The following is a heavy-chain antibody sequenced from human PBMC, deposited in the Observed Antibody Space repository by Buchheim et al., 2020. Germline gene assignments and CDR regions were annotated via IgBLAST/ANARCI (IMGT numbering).Heavy chain of an antibody. CDR2: IKQDGGAM. D-gene: IGHD3-9*01. V-gene: IGHV3-7*01. Sequence: VQLVESGGGSVQPGGSLRLSCAASGMTFSGSCMSWVRQAPGKGLEWVSYIKQDGGAMYYVDSVRGRFTISRDNAKNSLYLQMNRLRAEDTGVYHWARAATGYYVDYGGQGT. CDR3: ARAATGYYVDY. J-gene: IGHJ4*02. CDR1: GMTFSGSC.